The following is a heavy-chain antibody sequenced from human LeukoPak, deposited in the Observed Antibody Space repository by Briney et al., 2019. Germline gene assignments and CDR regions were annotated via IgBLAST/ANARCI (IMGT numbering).Heavy chain of an antibody. D-gene: IGHD2-15*01. CDR2: IYRLDDT. J-gene: IGHJ4*02. Sequence: PSETLSLTCSVSGGSISSSSFYWSWIRQPAGKGLEWIGRIYRLDDTDYNPSLRSRVSMSVDTSANQFSLKLHSVTDADTAVYFCASSLLAMAFNNWGQGMHVSVSS. CDR1: GGSISSSSFY. V-gene: IGHV4-61*02. CDR3: ASSLLAMAFNN.